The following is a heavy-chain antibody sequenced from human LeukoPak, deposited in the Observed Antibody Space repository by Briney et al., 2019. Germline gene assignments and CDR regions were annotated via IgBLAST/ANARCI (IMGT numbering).Heavy chain of an antibody. CDR2: IIPIFGTA. D-gene: IGHD1/OR15-1a*01. CDR1: GGTFSSYA. J-gene: IGHJ4*02. CDR3: ARGISPRNKGAFDY. V-gene: IGHV1-69*05. Sequence: SVKVSCKASGGTFSSYAISWVRQAPGQGLEWMGRIIPIFGTANYAQKFQGRVTITTDESTSTAYIELSSLRSEDTAVYYCARGISPRNKGAFDYWGQGTLVTVSS.